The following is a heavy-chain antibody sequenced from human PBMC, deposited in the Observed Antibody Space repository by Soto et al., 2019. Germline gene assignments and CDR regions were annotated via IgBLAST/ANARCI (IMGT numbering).Heavy chain of an antibody. CDR1: GFTFSDHY. V-gene: IGHV3-72*01. Sequence: DVQLVESGGGLVQPGGSLRLSCAASGFTFSDHYMDWVRQAPGKGLEWVGRSRNKANSYTTEYAASVKGRFTSSRDDSKNSLYLQMTSLKAEDTAVYYCAQTIVGTATRHFQHWGQGTLVTVSS. CDR2: SRNKANSYTT. CDR3: AQTIVGTATRHFQH. D-gene: IGHD1-26*01. J-gene: IGHJ1*01.